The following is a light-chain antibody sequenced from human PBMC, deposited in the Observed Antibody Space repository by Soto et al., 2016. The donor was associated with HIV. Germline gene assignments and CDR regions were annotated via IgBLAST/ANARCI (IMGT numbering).Light chain of an antibody. J-gene: IGKJ4*01. Sequence: DIQMTQSPSSLSASVGDRVTITCRASQGISNYLAWYRQKPGKVPKLLIYAASTLQSGVPSRFRGSGSGTDFTLTISGLQPEDVATYYCQKYNDARALIFGGGTKVEI. CDR2: AAS. CDR3: QKYNDARALI. V-gene: IGKV1-27*01. CDR1: QGISNY.